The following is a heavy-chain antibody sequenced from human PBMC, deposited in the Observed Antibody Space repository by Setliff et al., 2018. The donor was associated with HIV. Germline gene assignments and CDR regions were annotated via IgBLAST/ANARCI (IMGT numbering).Heavy chain of an antibody. Sequence: ASVKVSCKASGYPFTSYGICWVRQAPGHGLEWMGYISPYNGDAYYGEKFQGRVTMTTDTSTTAVSMELTNLRSDDTAVYFCARMQAYYNFWRSTYYFDYWGQGTPVTVS. CDR3: ARMQAYYNFWRSTYYFDY. CDR2: ISPYNGDA. J-gene: IGHJ4*02. CDR1: GYPFTSYG. D-gene: IGHD3-3*01. V-gene: IGHV1-18*01.